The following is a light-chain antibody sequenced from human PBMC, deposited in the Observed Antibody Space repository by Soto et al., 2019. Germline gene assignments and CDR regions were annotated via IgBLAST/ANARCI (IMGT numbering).Light chain of an antibody. Sequence: EIVLTQSPGTLSLSPGERATLSCRASQSFSSNSLAWYQQRPGQAPRLLIYGASNRATGIPDRFSGSGSGTDFTLTISRLEPEDFAVYYCQQYGDSRTFGQGTKVEIK. V-gene: IGKV3-20*01. CDR2: GAS. CDR3: QQYGDSRT. CDR1: QSFSSNS. J-gene: IGKJ1*01.